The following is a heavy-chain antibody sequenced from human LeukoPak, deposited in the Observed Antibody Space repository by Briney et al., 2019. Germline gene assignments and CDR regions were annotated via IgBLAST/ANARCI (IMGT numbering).Heavy chain of an antibody. J-gene: IGHJ4*02. CDR1: GFTFSSYW. V-gene: IGHV3-74*01. CDR2: INNDGSST. CDR3: ARNRRGYTGYDELDY. D-gene: IGHD5-12*01. Sequence: GGSLRLSCAASGFTFSSYWMHWVRQAPGKGLVWVSRINNDGSSTTYADSVKGRFTISRGNAKKTLYLQMNSLRAEDTAVYYCARNRRGYTGYDELDYWGQGTLVTVSS.